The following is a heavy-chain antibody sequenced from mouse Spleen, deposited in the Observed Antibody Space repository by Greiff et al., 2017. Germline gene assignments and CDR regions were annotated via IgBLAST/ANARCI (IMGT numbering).Heavy chain of an antibody. CDR1: GFTFSDYY. Sequence: EVHLVESGGGLVQPGGSLKLSCAASGFTFSDYYMYWVRQTPEKRLEWVAYISNGGGSTYYPDTVKGRFTISRDNAKNTLYLQMSRMKSEDTAIYYCARPLITAEAWFAYWGQGTLVTVSA. V-gene: IGHV5-12*01. D-gene: IGHD1-1*01. J-gene: IGHJ3*01. CDR2: ISNGGGST. CDR3: ARPLITAEAWFAY.